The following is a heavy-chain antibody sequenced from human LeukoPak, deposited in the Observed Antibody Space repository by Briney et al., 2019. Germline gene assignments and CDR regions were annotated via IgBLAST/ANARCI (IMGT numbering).Heavy chain of an antibody. CDR3: EDGIRDAFDY. J-gene: IGHJ4*02. CDR2: IRTTAEGAKYA. V-gene: IGHV3-48*02. Sequence: PGGSLRLSCATSGFSFTDYPMNWVRHAPGKGLEWISNIRTTAEGAKYAYYADSVKGRVTISRDDGKNTLYLHMNSLRDDDTAVYYSEDGIRDAFDYWGQGILVTVSS. D-gene: IGHD5-24*01. CDR1: GFSFTDYP.